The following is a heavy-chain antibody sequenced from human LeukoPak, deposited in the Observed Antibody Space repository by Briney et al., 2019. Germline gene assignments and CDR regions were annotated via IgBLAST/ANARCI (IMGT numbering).Heavy chain of an antibody. D-gene: IGHD3-3*01. CDR3: ARDTSDFWSGYFDP. J-gene: IGHJ5*02. Sequence: PSQTLSLTCTVSGGSISSGSYYWSWIRQPAGKGLEWIGRIYASGSTNYNPSLKSRVTISVDTSKNQFSLKLSSVTAADTAVYYCARDTSDFWSGYFDPWGQGTLVTVSS. CDR2: IYASGST. CDR1: GGSISSGSYY. V-gene: IGHV4-61*02.